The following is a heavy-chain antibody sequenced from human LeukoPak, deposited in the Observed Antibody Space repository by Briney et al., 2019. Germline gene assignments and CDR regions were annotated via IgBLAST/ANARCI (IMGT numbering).Heavy chain of an antibody. D-gene: IGHD4-11*01. V-gene: IGHV6-1*01. Sequence: SQTLSLTCAISGDSVFSTNAAWAWIRQSPSGGLEWLGRTYYRSKWYSDYALFVKGRITINPDTSRNQFSLQLNSVTPEDRAVYFCARGNTVTGYYFDYWGQGTLVTVSS. J-gene: IGHJ4*02. CDR2: TYYRSKWYS. CDR3: ARGNTVTGYYFDY. CDR1: GDSVFSTNAA.